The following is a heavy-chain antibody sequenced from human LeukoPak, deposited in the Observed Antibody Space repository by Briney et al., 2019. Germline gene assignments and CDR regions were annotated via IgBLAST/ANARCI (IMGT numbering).Heavy chain of an antibody. J-gene: IGHJ3*02. D-gene: IGHD2-2*01. CDR1: GYTFTSYG. V-gene: IGHV1-18*04. Sequence: ASVKVSCKASGYTFTSYGISWVRQAPGQGLEWMGWISAYNDNTNYAQKLQGRVTMTTDTSTSTAYMELRSLRSDDTAVYYCARAMGAEGAYCSSTSCPMDAFDIWGQGTMVTVSS. CDR2: ISAYNDNT. CDR3: ARAMGAEGAYCSSTSCPMDAFDI.